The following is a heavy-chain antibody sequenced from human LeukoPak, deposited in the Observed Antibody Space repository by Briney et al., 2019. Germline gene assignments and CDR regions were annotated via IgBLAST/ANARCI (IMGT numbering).Heavy chain of an antibody. J-gene: IGHJ4*02. CDR3: ARDIGIAARPVFGY. CDR2: ISSSSYI. Sequence: GGCLRLSCAVSGFTVSNHNMNWVRQAQGKGLEWVSSISSSSYIYYADSVKGRFTTSRDSAKNSLYLHRNSLRAEDAAVYYCARDIGIAARPVFGYWGQGTLVTVSS. V-gene: IGHV3-21*01. D-gene: IGHD6-6*01. CDR1: GFTVSNHN.